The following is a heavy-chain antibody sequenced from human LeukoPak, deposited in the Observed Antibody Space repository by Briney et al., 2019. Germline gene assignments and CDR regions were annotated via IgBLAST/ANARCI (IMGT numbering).Heavy chain of an antibody. V-gene: IGHV6-1*01. CDR3: ARQNNTYHHYNLGWFDP. Sequence: SQTLSLTCAISGDSVSSNSAAWNWIRQSPSRGLEWLGRTHYRSKWYNDYAVSVKSRITINPDTSKNQFSLQLSSVTPEDTAVYYCARQNNTYHHYNLGWFDPWGQGTLVTVSS. CDR1: GDSVSSNSAA. CDR2: THYRSKWYN. D-gene: IGHD5-24*01. J-gene: IGHJ5*02.